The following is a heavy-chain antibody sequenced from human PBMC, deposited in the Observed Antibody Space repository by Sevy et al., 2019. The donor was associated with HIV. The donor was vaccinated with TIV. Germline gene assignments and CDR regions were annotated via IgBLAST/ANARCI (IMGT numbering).Heavy chain of an antibody. V-gene: IGHV4-39*01. J-gene: IGHJ4*02. CDR1: GDSMSRSNHY. CDR2: IYYRGTT. D-gene: IGHD4-17*01. CDR3: ARLLGDNGYFDQ. Sequence: SETLSLTCTVSGDSMSRSNHYWGWIRQPPGKGLEWIGIIYYRGTTYYNPSLKSRITISEDTSKNQFSLRLTSVTAADTAVYFCARLLGDNGYFDQWGQGTLVTVSS.